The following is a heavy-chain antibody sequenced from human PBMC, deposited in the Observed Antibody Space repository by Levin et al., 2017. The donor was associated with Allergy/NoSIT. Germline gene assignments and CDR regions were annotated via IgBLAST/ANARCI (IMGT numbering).Heavy chain of an antibody. J-gene: IGHJ3*01. Sequence: GGSLRLSCAASGFTFSSYWMSWVRQAPGKGLEWVANIKQDGSEKYYVDSVKGRFTISRDNAKNSLYLQMNSLRAEDTAVYYCAPPRGLSVTNKWGQGTMVTVSS. CDR1: GFTFSSYW. D-gene: IGHD2-8*01. V-gene: IGHV3-7*01. CDR2: IKQDGSEK. CDR3: APPRGLSVTNK.